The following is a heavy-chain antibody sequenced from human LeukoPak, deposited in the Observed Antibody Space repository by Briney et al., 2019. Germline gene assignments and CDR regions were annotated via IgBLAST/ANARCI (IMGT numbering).Heavy chain of an antibody. CDR2: ISSSSSTI. D-gene: IGHD3-22*01. V-gene: IGHV3-48*04. CDR1: GFTFSSYS. Sequence: PGGSLRLSCAASGFTFSSYSMNWVRQAPGKGLEWVSYISSSSSTIYYADSVKGRFTISRDNAKNSLYLQMNSLRAEDTAVYYCARESHYYDSSGYYPEDYWGQGTLVTVSS. J-gene: IGHJ4*02. CDR3: ARESHYYDSSGYYPEDY.